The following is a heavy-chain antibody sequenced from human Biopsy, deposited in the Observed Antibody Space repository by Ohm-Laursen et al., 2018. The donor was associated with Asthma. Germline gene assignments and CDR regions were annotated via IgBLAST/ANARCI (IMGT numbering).Heavy chain of an antibody. CDR2: ISSSGGTI. CDR3: ASECTVATCPLAY. Sequence: SLRLSCSASGFTFSDYYMSWIRQAPGKGLKWVSYISSSGGTIYYADSVKGRFTISRDNAQNSLFLQMTSLGAEDTAVYYCASECTVATCPLAYWGQGALVTVSS. D-gene: IGHD2-8*02. J-gene: IGHJ4*02. CDR1: GFTFSDYY. V-gene: IGHV3-11*01.